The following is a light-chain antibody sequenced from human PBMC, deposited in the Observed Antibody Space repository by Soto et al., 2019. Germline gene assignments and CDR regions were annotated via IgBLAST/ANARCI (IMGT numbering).Light chain of an antibody. Sequence: TPSPVNLSVSPGERATLSCGASQSVSSNLAWYQQKPGQAPSLLIYGAFTRATGIPARFSGTGSGTEFTLTISSLQSEDFALYYCQQYNDWSRTSGQGTKADIK. CDR3: QQYNDWSRT. V-gene: IGKV3-15*01. CDR2: GAF. CDR1: QSVSSN. J-gene: IGKJ1*01.